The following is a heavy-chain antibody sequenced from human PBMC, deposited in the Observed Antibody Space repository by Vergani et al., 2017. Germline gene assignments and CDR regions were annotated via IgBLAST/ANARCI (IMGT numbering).Heavy chain of an antibody. CDR3: ARKSRYRQQP. CDR1: GGSISSYY. V-gene: IGHV4-34*01. J-gene: IGHJ4*02. CDR2: INHSGST. Sequence: QVQLQESGPGLVKPSETLSLTCTVSGGSISSYYWSWIRQPPGKGLEWIGEINHSGSTNYNPSLKSRVTISVDTSKNQFSLKLSSVTAADTAVYYCARKSRYRQQPWGQGTLVTVSS. D-gene: IGHD6-13*01.